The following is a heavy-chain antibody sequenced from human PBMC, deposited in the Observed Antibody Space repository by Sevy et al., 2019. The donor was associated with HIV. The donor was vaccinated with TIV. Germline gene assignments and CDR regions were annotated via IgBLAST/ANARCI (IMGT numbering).Heavy chain of an antibody. V-gene: IGHV5-51*01. CDR2: IFPADSDT. Sequence: GESLKISCKASGYSFTTSWIGWVRQMPGKGLEWMGIIFPADSDTRYSPSCQGQVTISADNSISTAYLQWSSLKASDTPMYYCARARGIPHYYYGMDVWGQGTTVTVSS. D-gene: IGHD1-26*01. CDR1: GYSFTTSW. J-gene: IGHJ6*02. CDR3: ARARGIPHYYYGMDV.